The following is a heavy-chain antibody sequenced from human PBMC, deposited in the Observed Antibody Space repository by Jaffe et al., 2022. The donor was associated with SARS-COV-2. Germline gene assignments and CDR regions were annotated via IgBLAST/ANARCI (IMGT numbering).Heavy chain of an antibody. CDR2: LYSDGST. D-gene: IGHD3-10*01. J-gene: IGHJ4*02. CDR3: ARRVMEGSGSSEFHYFDY. CDR1: GFSVSGNF. Sequence: EVQLVESGGDLVQPGGSLRLSCAVSGFSVSGNFMTWVRQAPGKGLEWVSVLYSDGSTYYADSVKGRFTISRDNSKNTLYLQMNSLRAEDTAIYYCARRVMEGSGSSEFHYFDYWGQGTLVTVSS. V-gene: IGHV3-66*02.